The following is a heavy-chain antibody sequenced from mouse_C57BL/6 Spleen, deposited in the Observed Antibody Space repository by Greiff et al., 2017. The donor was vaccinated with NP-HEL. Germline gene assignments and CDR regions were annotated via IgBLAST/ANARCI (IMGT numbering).Heavy chain of an antibody. CDR2: IYPRSGNT. D-gene: IGHD1-1*01. J-gene: IGHJ2*01. Sequence: LQESGAELARPGASVKLSCKASGYTFTSYGISWVKQRTGQGLEWIGEIYPRSGNTYYNEKFKGKATLTADKSSSTAYMELRSLTSEDSAVYFCARRPITTVVAPYYFDDWGQGTTLTVPS. V-gene: IGHV1-81*01. CDR1: GYTFTSYG. CDR3: ARRPITTVVAPYYFDD.